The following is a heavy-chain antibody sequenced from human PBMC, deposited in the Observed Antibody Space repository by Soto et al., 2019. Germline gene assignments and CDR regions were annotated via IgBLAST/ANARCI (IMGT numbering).Heavy chain of an antibody. V-gene: IGHV3-23*01. J-gene: IGHJ4*02. CDR1: GLSLSGYA. Sequence: EVQLMESGGGLVQPGESLRLSCVVSGLSLSGYALSWVRQAPGKGLEWVSGISDSGISIYYTDSVKGRFTISRDNSKNTLFLQMDSLRGEDTARYYCAKDARRTGLLGQWVGWGQGTLVTVSS. CDR3: AKDARRTGLLGQWVG. CDR2: ISDSGISI. D-gene: IGHD1-26*01.